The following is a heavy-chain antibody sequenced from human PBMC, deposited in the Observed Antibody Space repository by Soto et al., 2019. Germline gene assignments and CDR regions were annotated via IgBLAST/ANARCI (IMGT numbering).Heavy chain of an antibody. CDR2: INGGGGTT. V-gene: IGHV3-23*01. CDR1: GFIFSGYT. CDR3: AKDRHPDGIWTFDY. J-gene: IGHJ4*02. Sequence: GGSLRLSCAASGFIFSGYTMNWVRQAQEKGLEWISGINGGGGTTYYADSVKGRFTISRDDSKNILYLQMNSPRAEDTAIYYCAKDRHPDGIWTFDYWGRGTLVTVSS. D-gene: IGHD3-9*01.